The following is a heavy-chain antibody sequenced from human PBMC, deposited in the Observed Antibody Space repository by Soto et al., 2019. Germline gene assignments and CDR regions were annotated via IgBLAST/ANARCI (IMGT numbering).Heavy chain of an antibody. Sequence: QVQLVQSGAEVKKPGSSVKVSCKASGRTFSTYTITWVRQAPGQGLEWMGRIIPVFGTTNYVQKFQGRVTIPADTSTSTAYMELSSLRSEDTAIYYCARDFKGCISAACYSPSDYWGQGTLVTVSS. J-gene: IGHJ4*02. V-gene: IGHV1-69*08. D-gene: IGHD2-15*01. CDR1: GRTFSTYT. CDR2: IIPVFGTT. CDR3: ARDFKGCISAACYSPSDY.